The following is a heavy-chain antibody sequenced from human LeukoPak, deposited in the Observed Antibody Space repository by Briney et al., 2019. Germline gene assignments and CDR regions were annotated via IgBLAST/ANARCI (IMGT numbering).Heavy chain of an antibody. D-gene: IGHD3-16*01. CDR2: IYYSGST. V-gene: IGHV4-39*01. Sequence: SETLSLTCTVSGGSISSSSYYWGWIRQPPGKGLEWIGSIYYSGSTYYNPSLKSRVTISVDTSKNQFSLKLSSVTAADTAVYYCARLEGAIGPFDPWGQGTLVTVSS. J-gene: IGHJ5*02. CDR3: ARLEGAIGPFDP. CDR1: GGSISSSSYY.